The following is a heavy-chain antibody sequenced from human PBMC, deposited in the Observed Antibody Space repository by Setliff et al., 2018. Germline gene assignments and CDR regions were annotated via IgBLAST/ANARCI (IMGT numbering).Heavy chain of an antibody. CDR1: GYTFTSYY. CDR3: ARDRNDNYESSGYYYAGGYMDV. D-gene: IGHD3-22*01. Sequence: ASVKVSCKASGYTFTSYYMHWVRQAPGQGLEWMGLINPTGGSTSYAQKFQGRVTMTRDTSTSTVFMELSGLRSEDTAVYYCARDRNDNYESSGYYYAGGYMDVWGKGTTVTVSS. J-gene: IGHJ6*03. V-gene: IGHV1-46*01. CDR2: INPTGGST.